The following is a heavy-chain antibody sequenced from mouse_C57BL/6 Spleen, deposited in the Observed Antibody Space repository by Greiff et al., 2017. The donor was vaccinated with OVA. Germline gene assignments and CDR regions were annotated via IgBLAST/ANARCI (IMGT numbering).Heavy chain of an antibody. D-gene: IGHD2-5*01. Sequence: EVKLLESGPGLVKPSQSLSLTCSVTGYSITSGYYWNWIRQFPGNKLEWMGYISYDGSNNYNPSLKNRISITRDTSKNQFFLKLNSVTTEDTATYYCARKGAYYSNYGFDYWGQGTTLTVSS. J-gene: IGHJ2*01. CDR1: GYSITSGYY. V-gene: IGHV3-6*01. CDR3: ARKGAYYSNYGFDY. CDR2: ISYDGSN.